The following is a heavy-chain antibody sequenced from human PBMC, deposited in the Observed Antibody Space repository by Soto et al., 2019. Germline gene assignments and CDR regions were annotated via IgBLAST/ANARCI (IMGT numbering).Heavy chain of an antibody. CDR3: ARIAKVVANAPVDY. CDR2: IDPDGSAT. Sequence: SLRLSCAASGFTFSSYWMHWVRQAPGKGLVWVSRIDPDGSATTYADAVKGRFSISRDNAKSTLYLQVNSLRAEDTAVYYCARIAKVVANAPVDYWGQGTLVTVSS. V-gene: IGHV3-74*01. CDR1: GFTFSSYW. J-gene: IGHJ4*02. D-gene: IGHD2-2*01.